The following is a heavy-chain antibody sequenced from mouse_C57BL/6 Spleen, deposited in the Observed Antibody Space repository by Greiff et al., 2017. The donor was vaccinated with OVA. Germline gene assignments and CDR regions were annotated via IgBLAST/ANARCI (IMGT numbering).Heavy chain of an antibody. CDR2: ISSGSSTI. CDR1: GFTFSDYG. J-gene: IGHJ4*01. V-gene: IGHV5-17*01. Sequence: EVKLMESGGGLVKPGGSLKLSCAASGFTFSDYGMHWVRQAPEKGLEWVAYISSGSSTIYYADTVKGRFTISRDNAKNTLFLQMTSLRSEDTAMYYCARGSGDGYYYYAMDYWGQGTSVTVSS. CDR3: ARGSGDGYYYYAMDY. D-gene: IGHD2-3*01.